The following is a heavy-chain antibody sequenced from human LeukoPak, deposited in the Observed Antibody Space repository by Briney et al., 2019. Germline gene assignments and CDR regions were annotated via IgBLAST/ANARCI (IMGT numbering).Heavy chain of an antibody. V-gene: IGHV4-31*03. D-gene: IGHD1-1*01. CDR3: ARGIAGTNPFDY. Sequence: PSQTLSLTCTVSGGSISSGGYYWSWIRQHPGKGLEWIGYIYYSGSTYYNPSLKSRVTISVDTSKNQFSLKLSSVTAADTAVYYCARGIAGTNPFDYWGQGTLVTVSS. CDR2: IYYSGST. CDR1: GGSISSGGYY. J-gene: IGHJ4*02.